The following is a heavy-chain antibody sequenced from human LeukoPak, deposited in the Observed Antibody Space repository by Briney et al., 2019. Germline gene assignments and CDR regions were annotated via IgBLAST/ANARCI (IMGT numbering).Heavy chain of an antibody. CDR1: GGSISSYY. CDR3: ARDDPYYYDSSGYYTFAA. J-gene: IGHJ5*02. Sequence: SETLSLTCTVSGGSISSYYWGWIRQPPGKGLEWIGSIYYSGSTYYNPSLKSRVTISVDTSKNQFSLKLSSVTAADTAVYYCARDDPYYYDSSGYYTFAAWGQGTLVTVSS. D-gene: IGHD3-22*01. V-gene: IGHV4-39*07. CDR2: IYYSGST.